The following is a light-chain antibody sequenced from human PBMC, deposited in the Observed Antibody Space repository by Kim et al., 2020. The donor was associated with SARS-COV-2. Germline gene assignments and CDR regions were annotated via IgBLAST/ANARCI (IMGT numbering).Light chain of an antibody. Sequence: APGETATVTCGEDNIGRKSVHWYQQTPGQAPVLVINYDNDRPSGIPERFSGSNSGNTATLTISRVEAGDEADYHCQVWDSSSDHVVFGGGTQLTVL. V-gene: IGLV3-21*01. CDR2: YDN. CDR1: NIGRKS. CDR3: QVWDSSSDHVV. J-gene: IGLJ2*01.